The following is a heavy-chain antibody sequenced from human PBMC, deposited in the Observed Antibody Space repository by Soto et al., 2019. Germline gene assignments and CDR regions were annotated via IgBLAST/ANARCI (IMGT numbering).Heavy chain of an antibody. V-gene: IGHV3-23*01. CDR1: GFSFTTYA. Sequence: PGGSLRLSCAAFGFSFTTYAMTWVRQAPGKGLAWVSSIDNSGLNTFYGDSVKGRFTVFRDNSKNTLHLQMHSLRAEDTAIYYCARISLVSAMTQDWGLGTLVTVSS. CDR2: IDNSGLNT. J-gene: IGHJ4*02. D-gene: IGHD5-18*01. CDR3: ARISLVSAMTQD.